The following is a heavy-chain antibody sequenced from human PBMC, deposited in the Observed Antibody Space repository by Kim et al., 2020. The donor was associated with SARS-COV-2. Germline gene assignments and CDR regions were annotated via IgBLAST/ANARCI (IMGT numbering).Heavy chain of an antibody. CDR1: GVIVSSTY. Sequence: GGSLRLSCAVSGVIVSSTYMSWVRQAPGKGLEWVSFIYADGRTYYADSVKGRFTISRDISKNTVYLQMNSLRDGDTAVYYCARALSGHHQEAFDYWGRGTLLTVSS. CDR2: IYADGRT. J-gene: IGHJ4*02. CDR3: ARALSGHHQEAFDY. V-gene: IGHV3-53*01. D-gene: IGHD1-26*01.